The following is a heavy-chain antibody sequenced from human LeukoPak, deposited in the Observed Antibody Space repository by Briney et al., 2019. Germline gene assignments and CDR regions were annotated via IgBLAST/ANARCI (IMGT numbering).Heavy chain of an antibody. CDR2: ISYDGSNK. V-gene: IGHV3-30-3*01. Sequence: GGSLRLSCAASGFTFRSYWMSWVRQAPGKGLEWVAVISYDGSNKYYADSVKGRFTISRDNSKNTLYLQMNSLRAEDTAVYYCARDKEFHFDYWGQGTLVTVSS. D-gene: IGHD3-10*01. J-gene: IGHJ4*02. CDR3: ARDKEFHFDY. CDR1: GFTFRSYW.